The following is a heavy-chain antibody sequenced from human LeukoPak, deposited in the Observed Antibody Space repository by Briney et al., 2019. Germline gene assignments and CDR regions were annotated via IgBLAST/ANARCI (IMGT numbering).Heavy chain of an antibody. Sequence: PSETLSLTCTVSGGSISSTNYYWGWIRQPPGKGLEWIGSIHNSGNTYYKLSLKSRVTISVDKSKNQLSLKLSSVTAADTAVYYCVLNLDYWGQGTLVTVSS. V-gene: IGHV4-39*01. CDR1: GGSISSTNYY. J-gene: IGHJ4*02. CDR3: VLNLDY. CDR2: IHNSGNT.